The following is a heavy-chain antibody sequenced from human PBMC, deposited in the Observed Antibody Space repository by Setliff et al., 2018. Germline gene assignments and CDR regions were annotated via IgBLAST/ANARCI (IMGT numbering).Heavy chain of an antibody. CDR1: GFTFSSYS. V-gene: IGHV3-21*01. CDR2: ISSSSSYI. CDR3: ATPSGGYYFDY. D-gene: IGHD1-26*01. Sequence: GGSLSLSCAASGFTFSSYSMNWVRQAPGKGLEWVSSISSSSSYIYYADSVKGRFTICRDNAKNSLYLQMSSLRAEDTAVYYCATPSGGYYFDYWGQGTLVTVSS. J-gene: IGHJ4*02.